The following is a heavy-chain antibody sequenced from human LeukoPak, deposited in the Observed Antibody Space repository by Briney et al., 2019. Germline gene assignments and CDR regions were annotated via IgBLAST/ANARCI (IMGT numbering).Heavy chain of an antibody. J-gene: IGHJ1*01. CDR1: GDSISSSSYY. CDR2: IYYRGST. D-gene: IGHD3-22*01. V-gene: IGHV4-39*01. Sequence: PSETLSLTCTISGDSISSSSYYWGWIRQPPGKGLEWIGDIYYRGSTYYSPSLKSRVSISIDTSNNQFSLTLNSVTTADTALYFCARRRYYDSTGYLDWGQGTLVTVSS. CDR3: ARRRYYDSTGYLD.